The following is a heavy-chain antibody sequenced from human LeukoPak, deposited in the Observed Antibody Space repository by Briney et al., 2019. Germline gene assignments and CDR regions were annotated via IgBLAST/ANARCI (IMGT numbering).Heavy chain of an antibody. Sequence: ASETLSLTCTVSGGSISSYYWSWIRQPAGKGLEWIGRIYTSGSTNYNPSLKSRVTMSVDTSKNQFSLKLSSVTAADTAVYYCARMVWTTPGGGYYYMDVWGKGTTVTVSS. V-gene: IGHV4-4*07. CDR1: GGSISSYY. D-gene: IGHD2-8*01. CDR3: ARMVWTTPGGGYYYMDV. CDR2: IYTSGST. J-gene: IGHJ6*03.